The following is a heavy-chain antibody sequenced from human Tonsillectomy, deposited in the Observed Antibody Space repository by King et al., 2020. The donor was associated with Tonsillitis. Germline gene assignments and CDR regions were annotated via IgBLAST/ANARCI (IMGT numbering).Heavy chain of an antibody. CDR3: AKAPDYDILTGRCYYGMDV. CDR1: GFIFSNSG. D-gene: IGHD3-9*01. CDR2: IRYDGNTK. Sequence: LQLVQSGGGVVQPGGSLRLSCAASGFIFSNSGLHWVRQAPGKGLEWVAFIRYDGNTKYYADSVKGRFTISRDNSKNTLYLQMNSLRAEDTAVYYCAKAPDYDILTGRCYYGMDVWGQGTTVTVSS. V-gene: IGHV3-30*02. J-gene: IGHJ6*02.